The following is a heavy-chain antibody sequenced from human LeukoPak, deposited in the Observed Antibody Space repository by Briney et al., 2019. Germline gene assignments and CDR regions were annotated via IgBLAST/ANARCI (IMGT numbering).Heavy chain of an antibody. CDR1: GFTFSSYG. Sequence: PGGSLRLSCAASGFTFSSYGMSWVRQAPGKGLEYVSAISSNGGSTYYANSVKGRFTISRDNSKNTLYLQMGSLRAEDMAVYYCAREGWLQDFDYWGQGTLVTVSS. V-gene: IGHV3-64*01. J-gene: IGHJ4*02. CDR2: ISSNGGST. CDR3: AREGWLQDFDY. D-gene: IGHD5-24*01.